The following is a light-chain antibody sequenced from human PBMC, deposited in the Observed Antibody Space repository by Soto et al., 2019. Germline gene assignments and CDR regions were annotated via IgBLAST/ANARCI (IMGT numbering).Light chain of an antibody. CDR1: QSLLHSNGYNY. Sequence: DLVMTQSPLSLPVTPGEPASISCRSSQSLLHSNGYNYLDWYLQRPGQSPQLLISLGFSRASGVPDRFSGSGSGTDFTLKISRVEAEDVGVYYCMQALQAPRTFGQGTKLEIK. CDR2: LGF. CDR3: MQALQAPRT. V-gene: IGKV2-28*01. J-gene: IGKJ2*01.